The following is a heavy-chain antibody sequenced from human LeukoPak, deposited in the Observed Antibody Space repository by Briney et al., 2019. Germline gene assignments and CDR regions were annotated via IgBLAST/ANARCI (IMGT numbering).Heavy chain of an antibody. V-gene: IGHV4-38-2*02. CDR2: IYHSGST. CDR3: ARRGLVDIVVVPAASEVGPANYYFDY. CDR1: GYSISSGYY. J-gene: IGHJ4*02. D-gene: IGHD2-2*01. Sequence: SETLSLTCTVSGYSISSGYYWGWIPQPPGKGLEWIGSIYHSGSTYYNPSLKSQVTISVDTSRNQFSLKLHSVTAADTAVYYCARRGLVDIVVVPAASEVGPANYYFDYWGQGTLVTVSS.